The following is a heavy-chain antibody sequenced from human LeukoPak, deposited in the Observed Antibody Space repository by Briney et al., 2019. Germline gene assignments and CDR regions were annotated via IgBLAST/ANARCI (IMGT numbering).Heavy chain of an antibody. CDR1: GFKFNNYV. Sequence: GGALRLSCATPGFKFNNYVMNWGRQAPGKGVEWGSSISGSGFTYYPDSVKGRFIISRDSSNNTLLLQMNSLRAEDSALYFCAKGSQESPRTMLDAFDMWGQGTVVIVSS. CDR2: ISGSGFT. V-gene: IGHV3-23*01. CDR3: AKGSQESPRTMLDAFDM. J-gene: IGHJ3*02. D-gene: IGHD1-14*01.